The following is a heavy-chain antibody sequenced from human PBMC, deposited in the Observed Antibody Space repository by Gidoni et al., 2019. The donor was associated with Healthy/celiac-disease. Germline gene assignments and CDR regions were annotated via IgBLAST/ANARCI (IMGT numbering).Heavy chain of an antibody. CDR1: GFTFSDHY. D-gene: IGHD6-13*01. CDR3: ARDLAAAGTDLFDY. CDR2: TRNKANSYTT. J-gene: IGHJ4*02. V-gene: IGHV3-72*01. Sequence: EVQLVESGGGLVQPGGSLRLSYAASGFTFSDHYMDWVRQAPGKGLEWVGRTRNKANSYTTEYAASVKGRFTISRDDSKNSLYLQMNSLKTEDTAVYYCARDLAAAGTDLFDYWGQGTLVTVSS.